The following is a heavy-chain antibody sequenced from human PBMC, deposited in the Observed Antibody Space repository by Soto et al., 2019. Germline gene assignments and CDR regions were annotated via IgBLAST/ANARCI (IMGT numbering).Heavy chain of an antibody. J-gene: IGHJ4*02. CDR2: IYSGGST. CDR1: GFTVSSNY. CDR3: ASWDSSGYYFDY. Sequence: EVQLVETGGGLIQPGGSLRLSCAASGFTVSSNYMSWVRQAPGKGLAWVSVIYSGGSTYYADSVKGRFTISRDNSKNTXXXXXXXXXXEDTAVYYCASWDSSGYYFDYWGQGTLVTVSS. D-gene: IGHD3-22*01. V-gene: IGHV3-53*02.